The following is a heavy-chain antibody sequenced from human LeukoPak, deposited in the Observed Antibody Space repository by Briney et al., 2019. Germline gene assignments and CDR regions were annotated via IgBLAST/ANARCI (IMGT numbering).Heavy chain of an antibody. Sequence: ASVKVSCKASGYTFTSYGISWVRQAPGQGLEWMGWISAYNGNTNYAQKLQGRVTMTTDTSTSTAYMELRSLRSDDTAVYYCARYSGVVPAAILRDYWGQGTLVTVSS. D-gene: IGHD2-2*01. J-gene: IGHJ4*02. CDR3: ARYSGVVPAAILRDY. CDR2: ISAYNGNT. CDR1: GYTFTSYG. V-gene: IGHV1-18*01.